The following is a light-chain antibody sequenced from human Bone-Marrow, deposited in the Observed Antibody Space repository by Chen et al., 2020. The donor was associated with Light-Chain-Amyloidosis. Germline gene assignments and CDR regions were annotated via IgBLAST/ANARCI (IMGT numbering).Light chain of an antibody. CDR2: AVS. V-gene: IGLV2-14*01. CDR3: SSFTSSSSYV. CDR1: SGDVGTYNY. J-gene: IGLJ1*01. Sequence: QSALTQPASVSGSPGPSITISCTGTSGDVGTYNYVSWYQQHPGKAPKVMIYAVSKRPSGVSNRFSGSKSGNTASLTISGLQAEDEADYYCSSFTSSSSYVFGPGTKVTVL.